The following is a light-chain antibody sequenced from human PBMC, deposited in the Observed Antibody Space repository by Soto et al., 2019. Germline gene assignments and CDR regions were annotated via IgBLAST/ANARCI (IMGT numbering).Light chain of an antibody. CDR2: AAS. CDR1: QGISSY. V-gene: IGKV1-9*01. Sequence: IQLTQSPSSLSTSVRDGFTITCRASQGISSYLAWYQQKPGKAPKLLIYAASTLQSGVPSRFSGSGSGTDFTLTISSLQPEDFATYYCQQLNSYPLFGGGTKVDIK. J-gene: IGKJ4*01. CDR3: QQLNSYPL.